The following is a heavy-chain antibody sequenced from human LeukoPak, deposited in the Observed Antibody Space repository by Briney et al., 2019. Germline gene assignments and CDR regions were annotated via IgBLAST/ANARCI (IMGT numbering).Heavy chain of an antibody. Sequence: PGGSLRLSCAASGFTLSSYSMNWVRQAPGKGLEWVSSISSSSSYIYYADSVKGRFTISRDSAKNSLYLQMNSLRAEDTAVYYCARGPYSSNWYVDYWGQGTLVTVAS. V-gene: IGHV3-21*06. CDR1: GFTLSSYS. CDR2: ISSSSSYI. D-gene: IGHD6-13*01. CDR3: ARGPYSSNWYVDY. J-gene: IGHJ4*01.